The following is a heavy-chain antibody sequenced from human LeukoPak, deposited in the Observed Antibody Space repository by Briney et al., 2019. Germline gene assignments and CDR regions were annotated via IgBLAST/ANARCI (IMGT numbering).Heavy chain of an antibody. J-gene: IGHJ3*02. CDR1: GYTFTSYG. D-gene: IGHD3-3*01. V-gene: IGHV1-18*01. Sequence: ASVKVSCKASGYTFTSYGISWVRQAPGQGLEWMGWISAYNGNTNYAQKLQGRVAMTTDTSTSTAYMELRSLRSDDTAVYYCARDHRVVTPNAFDIWGQGTMVTVSS. CDR3: ARDHRVVTPNAFDI. CDR2: ISAYNGNT.